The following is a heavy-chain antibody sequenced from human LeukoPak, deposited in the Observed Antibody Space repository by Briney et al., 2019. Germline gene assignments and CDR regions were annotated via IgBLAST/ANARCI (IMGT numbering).Heavy chain of an antibody. J-gene: IGHJ4*02. Sequence: SETLSLTCNVSGASITSSSRYWGWIRQPPGKGLEWIGSFYYTGDTYYNPSLKSRVAIAVDRSKNQFSLRLSSVTAADTSVFFCASASPEGWLQSVSPFDYWGQGTLVTVSS. V-gene: IGHV4-39*01. D-gene: IGHD5-24*01. CDR3: ASASPEGWLQSVSPFDY. CDR2: FYYTGDT. CDR1: GASITSSSRY.